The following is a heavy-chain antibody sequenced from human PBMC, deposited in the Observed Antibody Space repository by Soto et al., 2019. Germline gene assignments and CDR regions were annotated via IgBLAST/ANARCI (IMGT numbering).Heavy chain of an antibody. CDR2: IKTDGSEK. D-gene: IGHD3-10*01. Sequence: EVQLVESGGGLVQPGGSLRLSCVASGFTFSDYWMSWVRQAPGKGLECEANIKTDGSEKYYVDPVKGRFTISRDNTKNSLYLQMNSLRAEDTAVYYCASSMGRGGNDYWGQGTLVAVSS. CDR3: ASSMGRGGNDY. CDR1: GFTFSDYW. V-gene: IGHV3-7*05. J-gene: IGHJ4*02.